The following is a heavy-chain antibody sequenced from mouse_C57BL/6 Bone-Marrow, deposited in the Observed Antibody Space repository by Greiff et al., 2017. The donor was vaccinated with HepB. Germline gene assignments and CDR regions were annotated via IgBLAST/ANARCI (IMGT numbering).Heavy chain of an antibody. CDR3: ARGTTVVAKDWYFDV. CDR2: INPSSGYN. V-gene: IGHV1-7*01. Sequence: QVQLQQSGAELAKPGASVKLSCKASGYTFTSYWMHWVKQRPGQGLEWIGYINPSSGYNKYNQKFKDKATLTADKSSSTAYMQLSSLTYEDSAVYYCARGTTVVAKDWYFDVWGTGTTVTVSS. D-gene: IGHD1-1*01. CDR1: GYTFTSYW. J-gene: IGHJ1*03.